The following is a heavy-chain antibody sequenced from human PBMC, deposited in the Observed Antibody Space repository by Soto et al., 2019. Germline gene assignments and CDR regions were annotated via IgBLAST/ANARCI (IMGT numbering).Heavy chain of an antibody. CDR3: ARAGVPAAFPYYYYGMDV. CDR2: IIPIFGTA. CDR1: GGTFSSYA. J-gene: IGHJ6*02. V-gene: IGHV1-69*13. D-gene: IGHD2-2*01. Sequence: GASVKVSCKASGGTFSSYAISWVRQAPGQGLEWMGGIIPIFGTANYAQKFQGRVTITADESTSTAYMELSSLRSEDTAVYYCARAGVPAAFPYYYYGMDVWGQGTTVTVSS.